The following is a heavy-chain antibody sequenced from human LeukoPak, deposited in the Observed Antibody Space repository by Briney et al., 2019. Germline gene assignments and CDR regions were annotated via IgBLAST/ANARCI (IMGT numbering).Heavy chain of an antibody. D-gene: IGHD3-9*01. Sequence: PSETLSLTCTVSGVSISNKYWSCIRQPPGKGQEWIGYIYYSGSTNYNPSLKSRVTILVDTSKNQFSLKLSSVTAADTAVYYCARVGGDILTGCLDYWGQGTLVTVSS. CDR3: ARVGGDILTGCLDY. CDR2: IYYSGST. V-gene: IGHV4-59*08. CDR1: GVSISNKY. J-gene: IGHJ4*02.